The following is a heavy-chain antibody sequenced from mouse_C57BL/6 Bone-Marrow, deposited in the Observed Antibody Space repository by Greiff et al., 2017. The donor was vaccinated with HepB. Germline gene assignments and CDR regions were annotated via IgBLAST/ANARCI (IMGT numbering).Heavy chain of an antibody. D-gene: IGHD1-2*01. Sequence: EVKLMESGAGLVKPGGSLKLSCAASGFTFSSYAMSWVRQTPEKRLEWVAYISSGGDYIYYADTVKGRFTISRDNARNTLYLHMSSLKSEDTAMYYCTRAPLLRPFDYWGQGTTLTVSS. J-gene: IGHJ2*01. CDR2: ISSGGDYI. CDR1: GFTFSSYA. V-gene: IGHV5-9-1*02. CDR3: TRAPLLRPFDY.